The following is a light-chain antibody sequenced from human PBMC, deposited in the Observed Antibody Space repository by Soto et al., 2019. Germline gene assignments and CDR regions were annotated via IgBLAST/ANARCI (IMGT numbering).Light chain of an antibody. Sequence: EIVMTQSPATLSVSPGERATLSCRASQSVSSNLAWYQQKPGQAPRLLIYGASTRATGIPARFSGSGSGTEFTLTISSLQSEDFAVYYCQQYNNPPPAFGQGT. CDR2: GAS. J-gene: IGKJ1*01. CDR3: QQYNNPPPA. CDR1: QSVSSN. V-gene: IGKV3-15*01.